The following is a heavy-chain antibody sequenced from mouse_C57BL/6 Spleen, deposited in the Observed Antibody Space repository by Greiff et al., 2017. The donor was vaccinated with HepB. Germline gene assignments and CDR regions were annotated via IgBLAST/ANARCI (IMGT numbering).Heavy chain of an antibody. Sequence: VQLQQSGAELVRPGASVTLSCKASGYTFTDYEMHWVKQTPVHGLEWIGAIDPETGGTAYNQKFKGKAILTADKSSSTAYMELRSLTSEDSAVYYCTPHYYGSMFAYWGQGTLVTVSA. J-gene: IGHJ3*01. CDR2: IDPETGGT. CDR1: GYTFTDYE. D-gene: IGHD1-1*01. V-gene: IGHV1-15*01. CDR3: TPHYYGSMFAY.